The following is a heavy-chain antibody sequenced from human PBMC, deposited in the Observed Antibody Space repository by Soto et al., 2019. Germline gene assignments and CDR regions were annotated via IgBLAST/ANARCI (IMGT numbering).Heavy chain of an antibody. CDR1: GGSISSRDYY. J-gene: IGHJ4*02. D-gene: IGHD3-22*01. CDR2: IYYSGST. CDR3: ARSSYYYDSSGYYEAPYYFDY. V-gene: IGHV4-30-4*01. Sequence: PSETLSLTCTVSGGSISSRDYYWSWIRQPPGKGLEWIGYIYYSGSTYYNPSLKSRVTISVDTSKNQFSLKLSSVTAADTAVYYCARSSYYYDSSGYYEAPYYFDYWGQGTLVTVSS.